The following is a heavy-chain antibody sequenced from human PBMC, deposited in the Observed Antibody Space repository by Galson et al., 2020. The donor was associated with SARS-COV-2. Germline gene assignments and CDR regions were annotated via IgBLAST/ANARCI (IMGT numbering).Heavy chain of an antibody. V-gene: IGHV3-21*05. D-gene: IGHD1-1*01. CDR3: ARNWNGPFDF. J-gene: IGHJ4*02. CDR2: ISTTSSDI. Sequence: GESLKISCAASGFAFSTYGMNWVRQAPGKGLEWVSYISTTSSDIYYADSVQGRFTFSRDNARNSLFLQMNSLRAEDTAVYYCARNWNGPFDFWGQGSLVTVSS. CDR1: GFAFSTYG.